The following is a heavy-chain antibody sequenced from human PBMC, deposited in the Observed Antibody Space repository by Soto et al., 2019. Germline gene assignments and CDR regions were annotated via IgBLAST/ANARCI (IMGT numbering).Heavy chain of an antibody. CDR3: AKLIHSGSDDY. CDR2: ISYDGSNK. J-gene: IGHJ4*02. D-gene: IGHD1-26*01. Sequence: QVQLVESGGGVVQPGRSLRLSCAASGFTFSSYGMHWVRQAPGKGLEWVAVISYDGSNKYYADSVKGRFTISRDNSKNTRYLQMNSLRAEDTAVYYCAKLIHSGSDDYWGQGTLVTVSS. CDR1: GFTFSSYG. V-gene: IGHV3-30*18.